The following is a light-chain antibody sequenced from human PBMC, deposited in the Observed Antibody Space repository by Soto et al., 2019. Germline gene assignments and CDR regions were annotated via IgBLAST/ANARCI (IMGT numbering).Light chain of an antibody. Sequence: EIVLTQSPGTLSLSPGERATLSCRASQSVSSSYLAWYQQKPGRAPRLLIYGASSRATDIPDRFSGSGSGTDFTLTISRLEPEEFAVYYCQQYGSSPLTFGQGTKVEIK. J-gene: IGKJ1*01. CDR2: GAS. CDR3: QQYGSSPLT. V-gene: IGKV3-20*01. CDR1: QSVSSSY.